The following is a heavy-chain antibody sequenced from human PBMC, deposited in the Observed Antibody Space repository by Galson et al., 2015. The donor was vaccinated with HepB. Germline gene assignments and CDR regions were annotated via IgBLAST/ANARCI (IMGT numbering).Heavy chain of an antibody. D-gene: IGHD6-6*01. Sequence: SVKVSCKASGGTFSSYAISWVRQAPGQGLEWMGGIIPISGTANYAQKFQGRVTITADESTSTAYMELSSLRSEDTAVYYCARDHQVQAARHFDYWGQGTLVTVSS. V-gene: IGHV1-69*13. CDR2: IIPISGTA. CDR1: GGTFSSYA. J-gene: IGHJ4*02. CDR3: ARDHQVQAARHFDY.